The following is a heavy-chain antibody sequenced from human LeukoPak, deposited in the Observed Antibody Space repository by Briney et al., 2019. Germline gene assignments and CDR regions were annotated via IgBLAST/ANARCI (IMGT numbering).Heavy chain of an antibody. V-gene: IGHV1-2*06. D-gene: IGHD3-10*01. Sequence: ASVKVSCKASGYTFTGYYMHWVRQAPGQGLEWMGRINPNSGGTNYAQKFQGRVTMTRDTSISTAYMELSRLRSEDTAVYYCARPFYGSGSYCMDVWGQGTTVTVSS. CDR1: GYTFTGYY. J-gene: IGHJ6*02. CDR2: INPNSGGT. CDR3: ARPFYGSGSYCMDV.